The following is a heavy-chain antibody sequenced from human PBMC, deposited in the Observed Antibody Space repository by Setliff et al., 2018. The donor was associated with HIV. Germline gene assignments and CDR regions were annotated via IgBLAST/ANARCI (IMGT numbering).Heavy chain of an antibody. D-gene: IGHD6-19*01. CDR3: VTGLGSGWAS. V-gene: IGHV3-21*01. J-gene: IGHJ1*01. Sequence: GGSLRLSCVASEFVFTSYSMNWVRQAPGKGLEWVSSISSTGSFIYYSDSVKGRFTISRDNAKNSLYLQMNSLRAEDTAVYYCVTGLGSGWASWGQGTLVTVSS. CDR2: ISSTGSFI. CDR1: EFVFTSYS.